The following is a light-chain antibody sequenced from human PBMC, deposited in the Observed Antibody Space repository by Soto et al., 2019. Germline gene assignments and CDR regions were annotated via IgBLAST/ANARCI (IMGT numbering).Light chain of an antibody. Sequence: DIQITQSPSTLSASVGDRVTITCRASQSISTWLAWYQQKPGKAPRLLIYGASSLKSGAPSRLSGSGSGTEFTLSISSLHSDDFATYYCQQYDYSRTFGQGTKVDIK. CDR3: QQYDYSRT. V-gene: IGKV1-5*03. J-gene: IGKJ1*01. CDR2: GAS. CDR1: QSISTW.